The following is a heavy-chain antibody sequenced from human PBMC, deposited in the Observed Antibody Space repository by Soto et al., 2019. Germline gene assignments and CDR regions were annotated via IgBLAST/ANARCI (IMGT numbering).Heavy chain of an antibody. D-gene: IGHD3-22*01. J-gene: IGHJ4*02. CDR2: ISSSSSYI. CDR3: ARDHYYDSSGYYVGYFDY. V-gene: IGHV3-21*01. Sequence: GGSLRLSCAASGFTFSSYSMNWVRQAPGKGLEWVSSISSSSSYIYYADSVKGRFTISRDNAKNTLYLQMNSLRAEDTAVYYCARDHYYDSSGYYVGYFDYWGQGTPVTVSS. CDR1: GFTFSSYS.